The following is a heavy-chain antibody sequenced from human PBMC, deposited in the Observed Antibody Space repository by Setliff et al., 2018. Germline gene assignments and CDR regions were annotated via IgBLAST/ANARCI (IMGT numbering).Heavy chain of an antibody. V-gene: IGHV5-51*01. J-gene: IGHJ1*01. CDR2: IYPGDSET. Sequence: GESLKISCKGSAYKFSNFWVAWVRQMPGKGLEWMAIIYPGDSETRYNPSFQGQVTISADKSINTAYLQWTSLKASDTALYFCARLPSTGSAFFQHWGQGTLVTVSS. D-gene: IGHD1-1*01. CDR3: ARLPSTGSAFFQH. CDR1: AYKFSNFW.